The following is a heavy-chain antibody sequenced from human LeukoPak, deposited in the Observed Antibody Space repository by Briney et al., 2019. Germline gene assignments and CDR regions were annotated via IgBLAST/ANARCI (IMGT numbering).Heavy chain of an antibody. Sequence: SETLSLTCTVSGGSISSSSYYWGWIRQPPGKGLEWIGSIYYSGSTYYNPSLKSRVTISVDTSKNQFSLKLSSVTAADTAVYYCARDREVGATGYYFDYWGQGTLVTVSS. D-gene: IGHD1-26*01. CDR2: IYYSGST. CDR1: GGSISSSSYY. V-gene: IGHV4-39*07. J-gene: IGHJ4*02. CDR3: ARDREVGATGYYFDY.